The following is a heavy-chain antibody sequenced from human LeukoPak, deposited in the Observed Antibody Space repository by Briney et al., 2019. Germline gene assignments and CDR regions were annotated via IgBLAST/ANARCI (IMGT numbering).Heavy chain of an antibody. D-gene: IGHD3-22*01. CDR2: INTGNGNT. CDR3: ARGDYYDSSGQDAFDI. CDR1: GYIFTSYP. V-gene: IGHV1-3*04. J-gene: IGHJ3*02. Sequence: ASVKVSCKASGYIFTSYPRHWVRQAPGQRLEWMGWINTGNGNTKYSQRFEGRVTVTTDTSAAAAYMELSSLRSEDTAVYYCARGDYYDSSGQDAFDIWGQGTMVTVSS.